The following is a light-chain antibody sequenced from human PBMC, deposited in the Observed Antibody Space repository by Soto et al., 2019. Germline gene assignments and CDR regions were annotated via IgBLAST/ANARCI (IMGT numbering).Light chain of an antibody. J-gene: IGKJ4*01. CDR3: QQYDNWPLS. CDR2: DSS. V-gene: IGKV3-15*01. CDR1: QNVRSN. Sequence: EIVMTQSPATLSVSPGDRATLSCRASQNVRSNLAWYHQKPGQAPRLLISDSSTRATGIPARFSGSGSVTEFTLTITSLQSEDVAVYYCQQYDNWPLSFGGGTRVEIK.